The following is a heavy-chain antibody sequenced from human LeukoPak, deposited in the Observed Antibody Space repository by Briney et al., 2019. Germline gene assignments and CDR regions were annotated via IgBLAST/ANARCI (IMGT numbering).Heavy chain of an antibody. V-gene: IGHV3-48*01. CDR3: ARGGGTSYKYFDY. J-gene: IGHJ4*02. D-gene: IGHD2-15*01. CDR2: ISSASSTI. Sequence: GGSLRLSCAASGFTFSSYRMNWVRQAPGKELEWLSSISSASSTINYADSVKGRFTISRDNARNSLYLQMNSLRAEDTAVYFCARGGGTSYKYFDYWGQGTLVTVSS. CDR1: GFTFSSYR.